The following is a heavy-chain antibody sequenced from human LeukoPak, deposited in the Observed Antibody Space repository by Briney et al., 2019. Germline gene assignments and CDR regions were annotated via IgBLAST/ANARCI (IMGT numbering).Heavy chain of an antibody. Sequence: GGSLRLSCAASGFTFSSYSMNWVRQAPGKGLEWVSSIRSSSSYIYYADSVKGRFTISRDNAKNSLYLQMNSLRAEDTAVYYCASHPNYGDIDGADYWGQGTLVTVSS. CDR3: ASHPNYGDIDGADY. CDR1: GFTFSSYS. CDR2: IRSSSSYI. D-gene: IGHD4-17*01. V-gene: IGHV3-21*01. J-gene: IGHJ4*02.